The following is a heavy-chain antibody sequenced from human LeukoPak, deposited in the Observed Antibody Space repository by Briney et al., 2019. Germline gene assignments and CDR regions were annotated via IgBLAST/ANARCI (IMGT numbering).Heavy chain of an antibody. V-gene: IGHV3-48*03. J-gene: IGHJ3*01. Sequence: PGGSLRLSCAASGFTFSSYEMNWVRQGPGKGLEWVSYISSSGSTMYYADSVKGRFTTSRDNAKNSLYLQMNSLRAEDTALYYCARDRGSTMVRSFDVWGQGTMVTVSS. CDR1: GFTFSSYE. D-gene: IGHD4/OR15-4a*01. CDR3: ARDRGSTMVRSFDV. CDR2: ISSSGSTM.